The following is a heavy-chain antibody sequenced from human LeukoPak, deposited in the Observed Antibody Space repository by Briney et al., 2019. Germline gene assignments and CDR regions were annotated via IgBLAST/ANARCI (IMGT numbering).Heavy chain of an antibody. CDR1: GGSISSYY. CDR3: ARLWFGDGGHAFDI. D-gene: IGHD3-10*01. Sequence: SETLSLTCTVSGGSISSYYWSWIRQPPGKGLEWIGYIYYSGSTNYNPSLKSRVTISVDTSKNQFSLKLSSVTAADTAVYYCARLWFGDGGHAFDIWGQGTMVTVSS. V-gene: IGHV4-59*08. CDR2: IYYSGST. J-gene: IGHJ3*02.